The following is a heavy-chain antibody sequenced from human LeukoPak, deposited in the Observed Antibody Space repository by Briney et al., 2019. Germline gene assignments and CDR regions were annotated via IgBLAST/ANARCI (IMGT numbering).Heavy chain of an antibody. CDR3: ARPLSSSWYVDY. CDR2: IHPSNSDT. D-gene: IGHD6-13*01. J-gene: IGHJ4*02. Sequence: GESLKISCKGSGYSFTSYWIGWARQMPGKGLEWMGIIHPSNSDTRYTPSFQGQVTISADKSISTAYLQWSSLKASDTAMYYCARPLSSSWYVDYWGQGTLVAVSS. CDR1: GYSFTSYW. V-gene: IGHV5-51*01.